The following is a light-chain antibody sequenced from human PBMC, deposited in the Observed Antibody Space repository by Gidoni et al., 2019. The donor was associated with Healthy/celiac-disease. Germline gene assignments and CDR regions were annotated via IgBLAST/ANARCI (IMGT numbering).Light chain of an antibody. V-gene: IGLV1-40*01. CDR3: QSYDSSLIAAV. CDR2: GNS. CDR1: SSNIGAGYD. Sequence: QAVLTQPHSVSGAPGQRVTISCTGSSSNIGAGYDVHWYHQLPGPAPKRLIYGNSHPPSWVPYRCSGSKSGTSASLAITWLQAEDEADYYCQSYDSSLIAAVFGGGTQLTVL. J-gene: IGLJ7*01.